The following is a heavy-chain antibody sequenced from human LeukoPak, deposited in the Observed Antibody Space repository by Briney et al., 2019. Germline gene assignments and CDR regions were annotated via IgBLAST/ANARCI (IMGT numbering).Heavy chain of an antibody. D-gene: IGHD2-2*01. CDR3: ARVPSVVVPAAIDY. CDR2: ISYDGSNK. V-gene: IGHV3-30*04. Sequence: GRSLRLSCAASGFPFSSYAMHWVRPAPGKGLEGGGGISYDGSNKYYADSVKGRFTISRDNSKNTLYLQMNSLRAEDTAVYYCARVPSVVVPAAIDYWGQGTLVTVSS. CDR1: GFPFSSYA. J-gene: IGHJ4*02.